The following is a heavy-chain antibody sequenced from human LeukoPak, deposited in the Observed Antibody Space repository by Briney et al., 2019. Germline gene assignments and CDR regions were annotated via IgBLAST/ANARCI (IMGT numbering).Heavy chain of an antibody. V-gene: IGHV3-20*04. J-gene: IGHJ4*02. CDR3: TRGYSTRQFPFAS. CDR2: VNSNSRST. CDR1: GFNFDDYG. D-gene: IGHD5-12*01. Sequence: GSLRLSCAASGFNFDDYGMSRVRQIPGKGLEWVAGVNSNSRSTGYAASVRGRFTITRDNAKNSLYLEMGSLRVEDTAFYYCTRGYSTRQFPFASGGEATLVTVSS.